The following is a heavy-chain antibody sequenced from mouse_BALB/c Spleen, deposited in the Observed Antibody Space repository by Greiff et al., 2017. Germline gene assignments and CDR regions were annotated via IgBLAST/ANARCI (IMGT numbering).Heavy chain of an antibody. CDR1: GFTFSSYG. V-gene: IGHV5-6-4*01. Sequence: DVQLVESGGGLVQPGGSLKLSCAASGFTFSSYGMSWVRQTPEKRLEWVATISSGGSYTYYPDSVKGRFTISRDNAKNTLYLQMSSLKSEDTAMYYCTGGFAYWGQGTLVTVSA. CDR3: TGGFAY. J-gene: IGHJ3*01. CDR2: ISSGGSYT.